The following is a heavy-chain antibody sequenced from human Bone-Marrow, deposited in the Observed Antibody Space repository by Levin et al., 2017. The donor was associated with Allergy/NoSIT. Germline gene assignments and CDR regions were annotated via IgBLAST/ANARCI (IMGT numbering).Heavy chain of an antibody. J-gene: IGHJ5*01. CDR1: GFIFENYA. V-gene: IGHV3-23*01. D-gene: IGHD1-26*01. CDR2: ISGGAEST. Sequence: PGGSLRLSCVASGFIFENYAMIWVRQAPGKGLEWVSLISGGAESTYFADFVRGRFTISRANSKNTVFLQLNSLTAEDTAVYYCAKAAGRTPIVDGWFDSWGPGNLVTVTS. CDR3: AKAAGRTPIVDGWFDS.